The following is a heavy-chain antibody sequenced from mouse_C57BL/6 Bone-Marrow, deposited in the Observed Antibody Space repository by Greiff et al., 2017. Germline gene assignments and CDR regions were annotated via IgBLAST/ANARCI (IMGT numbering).Heavy chain of an antibody. CDR1: GFNIKDDY. CDR2: IDPENGDT. CDR3: TATRWFPPWFAY. J-gene: IGHJ3*01. Sequence: VQLQQSGAELVRPGASVKLSCTASGFNIKDDYMHWVKQRPEQGLEWIGWIDPENGDTEYASKFQGKATITAAKSSNTAYLQLSSLTSEDTAVYYCTATRWFPPWFAYWGQGTLVTVSA. D-gene: IGHD2-3*01. V-gene: IGHV14-4*01.